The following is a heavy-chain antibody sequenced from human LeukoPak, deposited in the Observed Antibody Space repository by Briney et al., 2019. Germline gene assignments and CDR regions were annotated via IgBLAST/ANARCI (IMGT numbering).Heavy chain of an antibody. V-gene: IGHV1-46*01. CDR1: GYTFTSYY. J-gene: IGHJ4*02. CDR2: INPSGGST. D-gene: IGHD3-22*01. CDR3: ARDYYGSSGYLTGFDY. Sequence: ASVKVSCKASGYTFTSYYMHWVRQAPGQGLEWMGIINPSGGSTSYAQKFQGRVTMTRDTSTSTVYMELSSLRSEDTAVYYCARDYYGSSGYLTGFDYWGQGTLVTVSS.